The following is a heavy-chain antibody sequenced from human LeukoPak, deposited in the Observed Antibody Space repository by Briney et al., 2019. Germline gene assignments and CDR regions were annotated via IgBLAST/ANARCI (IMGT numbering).Heavy chain of an antibody. Sequence: GASVTVSCKASGYTFTDYFIHWVRQAPGQGLEWMGWIIPNSGGTNFAQKFQDRVTMTRDTSISTAYMELRRLTYDDTAVYYCARGPLEYCSGGSCYSGRNWLDPWGQGTRVTASS. CDR2: IIPNSGGT. CDR1: GYTFTDYF. D-gene: IGHD2-15*01. J-gene: IGHJ5*02. V-gene: IGHV1-2*02. CDR3: ARGPLEYCSGGSCYSGRNWLDP.